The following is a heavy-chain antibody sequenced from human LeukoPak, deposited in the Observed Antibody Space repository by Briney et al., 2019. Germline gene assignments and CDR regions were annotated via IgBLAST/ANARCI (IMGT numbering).Heavy chain of an antibody. D-gene: IGHD6-19*01. CDR2: INTDGTVT. J-gene: IGHJ1*01. CDR3: ATKQWLAPPPDS. CDR1: GFTFSNYL. Sequence: GGSLTLPCAASGFTFSNYLMLWVRQAPGKGLESVARINTDGTVTTYADSVKGRFTVSRDNADNTMFLQMSSVRDEESVVYYCATKQWLAPPPDSRGQGTPGTVSS. V-gene: IGHV3-74*01.